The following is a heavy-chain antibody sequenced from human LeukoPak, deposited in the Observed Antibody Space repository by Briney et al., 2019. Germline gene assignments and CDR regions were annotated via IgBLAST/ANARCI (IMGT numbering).Heavy chain of an antibody. CDR1: GYTFTSYY. CDR3: ARDLQYYDFWSGSDY. V-gene: IGHV1-46*01. CDR2: INPSGGST. D-gene: IGHD3-3*01. Sequence: GASVKVSCKASGYTFTSYYMHWVRQAPGQGLEWMGIINPSGGSTSYAQKFQGRVTMTRDTSTSTVYMELSSLRSEDTAVYYCARDLQYYDFWSGSDYWGQGTLVTVSS. J-gene: IGHJ4*02.